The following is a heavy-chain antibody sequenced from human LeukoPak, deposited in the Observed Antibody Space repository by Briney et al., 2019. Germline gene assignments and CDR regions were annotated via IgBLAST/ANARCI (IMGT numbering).Heavy chain of an antibody. D-gene: IGHD3-16*02. CDR3: ARGPYDYVWGSYRPIDY. CDR1: GYTFTSYA. Sequence: GASVKVSCKASGYTFTSYAMHWVRQAPGQRLEWMGWINADNGNTKYSQEFQGRVTMTTDTSTSTAYMELRSLRSDDTAVYYCARGPYDYVWGSYRPIDYWGQGTLVTVSS. CDR2: INADNGNT. J-gene: IGHJ4*02. V-gene: IGHV1-3*01.